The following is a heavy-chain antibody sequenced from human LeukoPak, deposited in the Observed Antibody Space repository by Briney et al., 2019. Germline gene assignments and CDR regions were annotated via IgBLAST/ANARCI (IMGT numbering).Heavy chain of an antibody. J-gene: IGHJ4*02. CDR2: IYHSGST. D-gene: IGHD3-9*01. Sequence: ASETLSLTCAVSGGSISSSNWWSWVRQPPGKGLEWIGEIYHSGSTNYNPSLKSRVTISVDKSKNQFSLKLSSVTAADTAVYYCAREGSYYDILTGYTRLYYFDYWGQGTLVTVSS. CDR3: AREGSYYDILTGYTRLYYFDY. V-gene: IGHV4-4*02. CDR1: GGSISSSNW.